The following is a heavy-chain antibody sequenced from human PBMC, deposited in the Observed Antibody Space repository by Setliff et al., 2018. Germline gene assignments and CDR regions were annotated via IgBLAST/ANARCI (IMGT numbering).Heavy chain of an antibody. CDR3: TRPLIEMTTMGAFDI. D-gene: IGHD4-4*01. V-gene: IGHV3-21*01. J-gene: IGHJ3*02. CDR2: IDLNSTYI. Sequence: PGGSLRLSCAASGFSIRDHYMNGVRQAPGKGLEWVASIDLNSTYIFYADSVKGRFTVSRDNAKNALYLHLASLRAEDTALYYCTRPLIEMTTMGAFDIWGQGTMVTVSS. CDR1: GFSIRDHY.